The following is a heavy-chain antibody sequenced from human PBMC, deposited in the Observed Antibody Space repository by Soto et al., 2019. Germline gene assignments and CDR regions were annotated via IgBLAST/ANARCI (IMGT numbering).Heavy chain of an antibody. Sequence: ASVKVSCKASGFTFTSYAMHWVRQAPGQRLEWMGWINAGNGNTKYSQKFQGRVTITRDTSASTAYMELSSLRSEDTAVYYCARDRVWWLALQFDYWGQGTLVTVSS. CDR3: ARDRVWWLALQFDY. V-gene: IGHV1-3*01. CDR1: GFTFTSYA. D-gene: IGHD6-19*01. J-gene: IGHJ4*02. CDR2: INAGNGNT.